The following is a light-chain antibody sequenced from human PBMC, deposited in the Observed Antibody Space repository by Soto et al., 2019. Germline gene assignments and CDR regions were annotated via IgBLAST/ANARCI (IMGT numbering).Light chain of an antibody. V-gene: IGLV2-14*01. J-gene: IGLJ2*01. Sequence: QPVLTQPASVSGSPGQSITISCTGTSSDVGGYNHISWYQQHPGKVPQLLIYNVSHRPSGVSNRFSGSKSGNTASLTISGLQAEDEADYHCSSYTTGSPYVVFGGGTQLTVL. CDR3: SSYTTGSPYVV. CDR1: SSDVGGYNH. CDR2: NVS.